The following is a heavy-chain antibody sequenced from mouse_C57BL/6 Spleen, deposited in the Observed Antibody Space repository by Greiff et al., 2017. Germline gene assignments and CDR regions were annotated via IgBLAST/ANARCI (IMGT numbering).Heavy chain of an antibody. CDR2: IRNKANNHAT. Sequence: EVKVEESGGGLVQPGGSMKLSCAASGFTFSDAWMDWVRQSPEKGLEWVAEIRNKANNHATYYAESVKGRFTISRDDSKSSVYLQMNSLRAEDTGIYYCTRGYYDYDGGYAMDYWGQGTSVTVSS. V-gene: IGHV6-6*01. CDR3: TRGYYDYDGGYAMDY. CDR1: GFTFSDAW. J-gene: IGHJ4*01. D-gene: IGHD2-4*01.